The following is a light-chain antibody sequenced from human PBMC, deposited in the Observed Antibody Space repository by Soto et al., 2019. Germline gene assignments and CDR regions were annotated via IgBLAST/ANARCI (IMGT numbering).Light chain of an antibody. V-gene: IGLV2-23*01. CDR2: EDS. J-gene: IGLJ3*02. Sequence: QSALTQPASVSGSPGQSITISCTGTSSDVGSYNLVSWYQQHPGKAPKVLIYEDSKRPSGVSDHFSASKSGNTASLTISGLQADDEADYYCCSHEGSSTLLFGGGTKVTVL. CDR3: CSHEGSSTLL. CDR1: SSDVGSYNL.